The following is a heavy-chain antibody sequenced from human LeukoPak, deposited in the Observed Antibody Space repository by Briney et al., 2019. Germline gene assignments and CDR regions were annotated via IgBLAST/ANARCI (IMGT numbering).Heavy chain of an antibody. Sequence: SETLSLTCAVYGGSFSGYYWSWIRQPPGKGLEWIGEINHSGSTNYNPSLKSRVTISVDTSKNQFSLKLSSVTAADTAVYYCARRSSGYEVFDYWGQGTLVTVSS. CDR2: INHSGST. V-gene: IGHV4-34*01. CDR3: ARRSSGYEVFDY. D-gene: IGHD5-12*01. J-gene: IGHJ4*02. CDR1: GGSFSGYY.